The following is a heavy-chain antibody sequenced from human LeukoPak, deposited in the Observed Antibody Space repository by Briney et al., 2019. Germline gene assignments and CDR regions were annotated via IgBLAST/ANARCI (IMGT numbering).Heavy chain of an antibody. D-gene: IGHD5-12*01. J-gene: IGHJ5*02. CDR1: GFPFSSHG. CDR2: ISPGGPT. V-gene: IGHV3-23*01. Sequence: PGGSLRLSCAASGFPFSSHGMNWVRQAPGKGLEWVSGISPGGPTYYADSVKGRFTISRDDSKNTLYLQMKNLRADDTAVYYCAKDGAWLRFDDWGQGILVSVSS. CDR3: AKDGAWLRFDD.